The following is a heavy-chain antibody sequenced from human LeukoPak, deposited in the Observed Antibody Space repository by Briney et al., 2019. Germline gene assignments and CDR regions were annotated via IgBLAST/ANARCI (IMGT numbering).Heavy chain of an antibody. V-gene: IGHV3-23*01. CDR2: ISGSGGSA. CDR3: AKALSTTMTTVSFDI. J-gene: IGHJ3*02. CDR1: GFTFRSYA. D-gene: IGHD4-17*01. Sequence: GGSLRLSCAASGFTFRSYAMSWVRQAPGKGLEWVSGISGSGGSAHDADSVKGRFTISRDNSKTTLSLQMNSLRAEDTAIYYCAKALSTTMTTVSFDIWGQGTMVTVSS.